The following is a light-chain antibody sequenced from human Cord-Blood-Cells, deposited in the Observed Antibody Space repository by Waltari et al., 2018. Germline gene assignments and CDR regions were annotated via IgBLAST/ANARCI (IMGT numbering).Light chain of an antibody. V-gene: IGLV2-8*01. CDR3: SSYAGSNWV. Sequence: QSALTQPPSASGSPGQPATIPCTGTSSDVGGSNYVSWYQQHPGKAPKLMIYEVSKRPSGVPDRFSGSKSGNTASLTVSGLQAEDEADYYCSSYAGSNWVFGGGTKLTVL. CDR2: EVS. CDR1: SSDVGGSNY. J-gene: IGLJ3*02.